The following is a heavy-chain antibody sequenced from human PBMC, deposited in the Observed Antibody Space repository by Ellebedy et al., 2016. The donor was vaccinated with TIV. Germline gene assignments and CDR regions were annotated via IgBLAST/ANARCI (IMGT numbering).Heavy chain of an antibody. V-gene: IGHV3-30-3*01. CDR3: ARDSRVTTSYYYYGMDV. CDR1: GFTFSSYA. D-gene: IGHD4-17*01. Sequence: GESLKISCAASGFTFSSYAMHWVRQAPGKGPEWVAIISYDGSNKYYADSVKGRFTISRDNSKNTVYLQMNSLRAEDTAVYYCARDSRVTTSYYYYGMDVWGQGTTVTVSS. J-gene: IGHJ6*02. CDR2: ISYDGSNK.